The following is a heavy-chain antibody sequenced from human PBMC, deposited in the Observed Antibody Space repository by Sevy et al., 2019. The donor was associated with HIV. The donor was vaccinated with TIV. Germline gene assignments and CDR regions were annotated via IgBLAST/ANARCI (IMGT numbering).Heavy chain of an antibody. CDR1: GGSISSGSYS. CDR3: ARDGGTLTTPGLFDY. J-gene: IGHJ4*02. Sequence: SETLSLTCSVSGGSISSGSYSWNWIRQPPGEGLEWIGYIFHTGNTYYNPSLKSRVTISVDRSNNQFSLKMNSVTAADTAVYFCARDGGTLTTPGLFDYWGQGSLVTVSS. V-gene: IGHV4-30-2*01. CDR2: IFHTGNT. D-gene: IGHD2-15*01.